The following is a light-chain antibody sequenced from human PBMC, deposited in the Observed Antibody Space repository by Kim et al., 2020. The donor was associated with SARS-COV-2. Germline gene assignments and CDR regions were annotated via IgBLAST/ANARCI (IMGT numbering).Light chain of an antibody. CDR2: QDT. Sequence: SYELTQPPSVSVSPGRTASITCSGDKLGDKYACWYQQRPGQAPLLVIYQDTKRPSGIPERFSGSNSGNTATLTISGTQAMDEADYYCQAWDSRTYVVFGGGTQLTVL. CDR3: QAWDSRTYVV. J-gene: IGLJ2*01. CDR1: KLGDKY. V-gene: IGLV3-1*01.